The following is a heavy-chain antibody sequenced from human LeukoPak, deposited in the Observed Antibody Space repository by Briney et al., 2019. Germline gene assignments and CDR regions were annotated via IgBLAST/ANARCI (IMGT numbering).Heavy chain of an antibody. Sequence: PGGSLRLSCAASGFTFSSYGMHWVRQAPGKGLEWVSAISGSGGSTYYADSVKGRFTISRDNSKNTLYLQMNSLITEDKAVYYCAKGFGYYFDYWGQGTLVTVSS. CDR1: GFTFSSYG. J-gene: IGHJ4*02. CDR2: ISGSGGST. D-gene: IGHD3-10*01. CDR3: AKGFGYYFDY. V-gene: IGHV3-23*01.